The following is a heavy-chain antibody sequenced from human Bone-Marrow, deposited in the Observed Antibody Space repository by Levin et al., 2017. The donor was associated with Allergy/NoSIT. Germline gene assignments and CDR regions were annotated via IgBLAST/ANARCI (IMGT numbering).Heavy chain of an antibody. V-gene: IGHV3-74*01. CDR1: GSTFSAYW. CDR3: TKDLSGAEDF. J-gene: IGHJ4*02. D-gene: IGHD2-21*01. CDR2: IKTDGSAT. Sequence: PGGSLRLSCAASGSTFSAYWMHWVRQAPGKGLVWVSRIKTDGSATDYADSVKGRFTISRDNAKNTLYLQMNSLRAEDTAVYYCTKDLSGAEDFWGQGTLVTVSS.